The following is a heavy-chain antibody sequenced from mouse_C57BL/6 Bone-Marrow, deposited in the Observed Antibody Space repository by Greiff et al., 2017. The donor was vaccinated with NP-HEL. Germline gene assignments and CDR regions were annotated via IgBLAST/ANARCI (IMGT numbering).Heavy chain of an antibody. CDR3: AREDGNYEVDY. V-gene: IGHV1-50*01. D-gene: IGHD2-1*01. J-gene: IGHJ2*01. CDR1: GYTFTSYW. CDR2: IDPSDSYT. Sequence: QVQLQQPGAELVKPGASVKLSCKASGYTFTSYWMQWVKQRPGQGLEWIGEIDPSDSYTNYNQKFKGKATLTVDTPSSPAYMQLSSLASEVSAGYRWAREDGNYEVDYGGQGTTLTVSA.